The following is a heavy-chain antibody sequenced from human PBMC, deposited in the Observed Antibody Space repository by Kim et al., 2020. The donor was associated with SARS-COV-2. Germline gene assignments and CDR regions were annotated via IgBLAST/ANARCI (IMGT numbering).Heavy chain of an antibody. CDR3: ARHTYYYGSGSYYTGGMDG. V-gene: IGHV5-51*01. Sequence: GESLKISCKGSGYSFTSYWIGWVRQMPGKGLEWMGIIYPGDSDTRYSPSFQGQVTISADKSISTAYLQWSSLKASDTAMYYCARHTYYYGSGSYYTGGMDGWGQGTTVTVSS. D-gene: IGHD3-10*01. J-gene: IGHJ6*02. CDR1: GYSFTSYW. CDR2: IYPGDSDT.